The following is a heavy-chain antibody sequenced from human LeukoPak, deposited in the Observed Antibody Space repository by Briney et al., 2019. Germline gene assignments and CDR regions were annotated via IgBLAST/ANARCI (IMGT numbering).Heavy chain of an antibody. D-gene: IGHD3-10*01. J-gene: IGHJ3*02. Sequence: RASVKVSCKASGYTFTGYYMHWVRQAPGQGLEWMGWINPNSGGTNYAQKFQGRVTMTRDTSISTAYMELSRLRSDDTAVYYCARADGVLDAFDIWGQGTMVTVSS. CDR2: INPNSGGT. V-gene: IGHV1-2*02. CDR3: ARADGVLDAFDI. CDR1: GYTFTGYY.